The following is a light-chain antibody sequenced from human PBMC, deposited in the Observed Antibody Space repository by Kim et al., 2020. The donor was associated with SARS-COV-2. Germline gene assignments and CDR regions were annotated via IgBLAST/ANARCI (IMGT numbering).Light chain of an antibody. Sequence: DTQMTQSPSTVSAFVGDKVTITCRASQSIGEWLAWYQQKPGEAPKLLMYQAATLHTGVPQGFSGSGSGTEFTLTISSLQPDDFATYHCQQYSDFPRTFGPGTKVDIK. V-gene: IGKV1-5*03. J-gene: IGKJ1*01. CDR1: QSIGEW. CDR2: QAA. CDR3: QQYSDFPRT.